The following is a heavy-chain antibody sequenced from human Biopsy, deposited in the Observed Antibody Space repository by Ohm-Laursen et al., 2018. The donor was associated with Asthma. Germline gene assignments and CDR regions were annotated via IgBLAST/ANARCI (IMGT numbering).Heavy chain of an antibody. Sequence: SSVKVSCKASGDSLGSFINYAISWVRQAPRQGLEWMGGLIPVLGTADYAPMFEGRVTFTADESTSTAYLELTSLRFEDTAVYYCARGYSGTDRIVYYYSGMEVWGQGTTVTVSS. V-gene: IGHV1-69*01. CDR1: GDSLGSFINYA. D-gene: IGHD5-12*01. CDR3: ARGYSGTDRIVYYYSGMEV. CDR2: LIPVLGTA. J-gene: IGHJ6*02.